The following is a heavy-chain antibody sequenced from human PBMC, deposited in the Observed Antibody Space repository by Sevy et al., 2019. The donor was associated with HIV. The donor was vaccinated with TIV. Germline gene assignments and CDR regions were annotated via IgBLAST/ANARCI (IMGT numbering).Heavy chain of an antibody. CDR2: ISGSGGST. CDR1: GFTFSSYA. D-gene: IGHD2-15*01. CDR3: AKDDSGGHYCSGGSCYSGDAFDI. V-gene: IGHV3-23*01. Sequence: GGSLRLSCAASGFTFSSYAMSWVRQAPGKGLEWVSAISGSGGSTYYADSVKGRFTISRDNSKNTLYLQMNSLRAEDTAVYYCAKDDSGGHYCSGGSCYSGDAFDIWGQGTMVTVSS. J-gene: IGHJ3*02.